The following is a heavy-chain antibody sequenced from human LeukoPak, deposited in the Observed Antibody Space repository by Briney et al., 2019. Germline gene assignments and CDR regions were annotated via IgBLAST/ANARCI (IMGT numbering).Heavy chain of an antibody. Sequence: PGGSLRLSCAASGFTFSTYAMTWVRQAPGKGLEWVTVIDPGGGDILYADSVKGRFTIPRDYTETTLHLQMHSRRAEDTAVYYGAMCYGVEWFRIFDYWGQGTLV. CDR1: GFTFSTYA. J-gene: IGHJ4*02. V-gene: IGHV3-23*03. CDR2: IDPGGGDI. D-gene: IGHD3-3*01. CDR3: AMCYGVEWFRIFDY.